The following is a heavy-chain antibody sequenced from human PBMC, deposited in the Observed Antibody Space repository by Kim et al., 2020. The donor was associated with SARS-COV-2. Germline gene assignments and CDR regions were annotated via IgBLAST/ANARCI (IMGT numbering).Heavy chain of an antibody. CDR2: IERGGTS. Sequence: SETLSLTCSVFGAPFNEYYWTWIRQTPEMRLEWIGEIERGGTSTSNPSLGSRVTMSVDEAFHQFSLRLSSVTAADTALYFCVGANLGHLYFDLWGQGTLV. D-gene: IGHD3-16*01. CDR1: GAPFNEYY. CDR3: VGANLGHLYFDL. J-gene: IGHJ2*01. V-gene: IGHV4-34*01.